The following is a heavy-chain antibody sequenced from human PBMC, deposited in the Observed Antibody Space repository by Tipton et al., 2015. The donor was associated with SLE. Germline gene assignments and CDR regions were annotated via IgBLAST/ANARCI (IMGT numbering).Heavy chain of an antibody. V-gene: IGHV3-30*02. CDR1: GFTFSSYG. CDR3: AKDIDYGDYTALGY. Sequence: SLRLSCAASGFTFSSYGMHWVRQAPGKGLEWVAFIRYDGSNKYHADSVKGRFTISRDNSKNTLYLQMNSLRAEDTAVYYCAKDIDYGDYTALGYWGQGTLVTVAS. J-gene: IGHJ4*02. CDR2: IRYDGSNK. D-gene: IGHD4-17*01.